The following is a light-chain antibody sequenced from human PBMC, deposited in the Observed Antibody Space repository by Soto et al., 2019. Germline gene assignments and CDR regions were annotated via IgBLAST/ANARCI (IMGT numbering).Light chain of an antibody. V-gene: IGKV3-20*01. CDR3: QQTYSVPWT. CDR2: DAF. Sequence: EIVLTQSPGTLSLSPGQRATLSCRASESISRDYLAWYQQRLGQAPRLLIYDAFNRATGIPDRFSGSGSGTDFTLTISSLEPEDFAVYYCQQTYSVPWTFGQGTEVA. CDR1: ESISRDY. J-gene: IGKJ1*01.